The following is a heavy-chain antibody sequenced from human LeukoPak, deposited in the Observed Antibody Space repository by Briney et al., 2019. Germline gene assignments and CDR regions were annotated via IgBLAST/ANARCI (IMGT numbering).Heavy chain of an antibody. Sequence: GASVKVSCKASGYTFPANYIHWVRQAPGQGLEWMGWINPNSGGSNCAQKFQGRVTMTRETSISTAYMELSRLSSDDTAVYYCARVQVSDDNWGFFDYWGQGTLVTVSS. J-gene: IGHJ4*02. D-gene: IGHD1-1*01. V-gene: IGHV1-2*02. CDR1: GYTFPANY. CDR3: ARVQVSDDNWGFFDY. CDR2: INPNSGGS.